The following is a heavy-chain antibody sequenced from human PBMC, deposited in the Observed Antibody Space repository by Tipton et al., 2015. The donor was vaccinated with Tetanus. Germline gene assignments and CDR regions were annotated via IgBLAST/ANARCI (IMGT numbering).Heavy chain of an antibody. J-gene: IGHJ4*02. V-gene: IGHV3-7*03. CDR1: GFDFRSDW. CDR2: IKQDGNEK. D-gene: IGHD6-13*01. Sequence: SLRLSCAASGFDFRSDWMTWVRQAPGKGLEWVVNIKQDGNEKYHVDSVKGRFTISRDNGKNLLYLQMNSLRVEDTAIYYCARGNRGSSWYLWGQGTLVTVSS. CDR3: ARGNRGSSWYL.